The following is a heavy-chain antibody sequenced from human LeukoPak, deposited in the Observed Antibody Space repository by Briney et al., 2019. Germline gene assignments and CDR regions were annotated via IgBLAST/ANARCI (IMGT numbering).Heavy chain of an antibody. CDR1: GFTFSSYA. D-gene: IGHD2-2*01. Sequence: GGSLRLSCAASGFTFSSYAMSWVRQAPGKGLEGVSSISSSSSYIYYADSVKGRFTISRDNAKNSLYLQMNSLRAEDTAVYYCARDGAYCSSTSCYYYGMDVWGQGTTVTVSS. J-gene: IGHJ6*02. CDR2: ISSSSSYI. V-gene: IGHV3-21*01. CDR3: ARDGAYCSSTSCYYYGMDV.